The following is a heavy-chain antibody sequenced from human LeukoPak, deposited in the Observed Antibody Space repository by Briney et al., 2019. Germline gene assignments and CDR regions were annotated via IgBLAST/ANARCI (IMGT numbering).Heavy chain of an antibody. V-gene: IGHV3-53*01. D-gene: IGHD4-17*01. CDR3: ARSVPDYGDYYFDY. CDR2: IYSGGST. CDR1: GFTVSSNY. Sequence: PGGSLRLSCAASGFTVSSNYMSWVRQAPGKGLEWVSVIYSGGSTYYAASVKGRFTISRDNSKNTLYLQMNSLRAEDTAVYYCARSVPDYGDYYFDYWGQGTLVTVSS. J-gene: IGHJ4*02.